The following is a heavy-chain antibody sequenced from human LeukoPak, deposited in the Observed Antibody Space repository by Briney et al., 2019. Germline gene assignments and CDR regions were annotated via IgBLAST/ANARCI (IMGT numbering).Heavy chain of an antibody. J-gene: IGHJ6*02. CDR1: GFTFNNAW. Sequence: GGSLRLSCAASGFTFNNAWMTWVRQAPGKGLEWVGRIKSKSDGGTTDYAAPVKGRFTISRDNSKNTLYLQMSSLRAEDTAVYFCVRGYSFGPYGMDVWGQGTTVTVSS. CDR2: IKSKSDGGTT. D-gene: IGHD2-15*01. V-gene: IGHV3-15*05. CDR3: VRGYSFGPYGMDV.